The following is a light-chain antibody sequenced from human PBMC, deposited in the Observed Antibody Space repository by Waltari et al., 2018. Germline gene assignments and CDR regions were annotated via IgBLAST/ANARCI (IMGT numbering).Light chain of an antibody. CDR2: EVN. CDR3: SSYAGGNTYVI. V-gene: IGLV2-23*02. J-gene: IGLJ2*01. CDR1: SRAVGSYNL. Sequence: QSALTQPASVSGSPGQSITIFCTGTSRAVGSYNLFSWYQKHPGKAPKLIIYEVNKWPSGASNRFAGSKSGNTASLTISGLQAEDEADYYCSSYAGGNTYVIFGGGTKLTVL.